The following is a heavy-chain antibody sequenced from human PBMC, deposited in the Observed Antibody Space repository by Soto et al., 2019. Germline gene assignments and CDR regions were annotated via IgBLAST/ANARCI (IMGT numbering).Heavy chain of an antibody. Sequence: ASVKVSCKASGYTFTSYGISWVRQAPGQGLEWMGWISAYNGNTNYAQKLQGRVTMTTDTSTSTAYMELRSLRSDDTAVYYCARDPAPLSGSYYNYWGQGTLVTVSS. D-gene: IGHD1-26*01. CDR2: ISAYNGNT. J-gene: IGHJ4*02. CDR1: GYTFTSYG. V-gene: IGHV1-18*01. CDR3: ARDPAPLSGSYYNY.